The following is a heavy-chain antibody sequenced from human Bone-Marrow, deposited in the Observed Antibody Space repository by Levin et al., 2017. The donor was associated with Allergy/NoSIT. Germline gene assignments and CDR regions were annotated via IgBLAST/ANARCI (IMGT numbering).Heavy chain of an antibody. CDR2: ISYDGSNN. D-gene: IGHD6-13*01. Sequence: GESLKISCAASGFIFNKSTMHWVRQAPGKGLEWLAVISYDGSNNHYAKSVKGRFTISRDNSNNTLHLQMNSLRDEDTAVYYCARDLAGSRWYFDWYFALWGRGTLVTVSS. CDR3: ARDLAGSRWYFDWYFAL. CDR1: GFIFNKST. J-gene: IGHJ2*01. V-gene: IGHV3-30-3*01.